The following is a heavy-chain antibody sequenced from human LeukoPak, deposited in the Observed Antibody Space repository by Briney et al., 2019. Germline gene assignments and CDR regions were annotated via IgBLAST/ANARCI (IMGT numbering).Heavy chain of an antibody. CDR1: GFTFSTYA. CDR2: ISVSAGST. J-gene: IGHJ6*03. CDR3: ASVSNWNYANYYMDV. Sequence: SGGSLRLSCAASGFTFSTYAMSWVRQAPGKGLEWVSAISVSAGSTYYADSVKGRFTISRDNSKNTLYLQMNSLRAEDTAVYYCASVSNWNYANYYMDVWGKGTTVTVSS. V-gene: IGHV3-23*01. D-gene: IGHD1-7*01.